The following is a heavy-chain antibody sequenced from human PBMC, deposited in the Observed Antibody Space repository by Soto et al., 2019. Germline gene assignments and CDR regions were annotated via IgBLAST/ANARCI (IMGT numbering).Heavy chain of an antibody. Sequence: PGGSLRLSCAASGFTFSSYGMHWVRQAPGKGLEWVAVISYDGSNKYYADSVKGRFTISRDNSKNTLYLQMNSLRAEDTAVYYCAKDHLDYWGQGTLVTVSS. V-gene: IGHV3-30*18. CDR1: GFTFSSYG. CDR3: AKDHLDY. J-gene: IGHJ4*02. CDR2: ISYDGSNK.